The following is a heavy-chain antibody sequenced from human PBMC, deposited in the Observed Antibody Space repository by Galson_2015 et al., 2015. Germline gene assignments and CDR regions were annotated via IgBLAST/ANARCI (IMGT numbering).Heavy chain of an antibody. CDR1: GFTFSSYW. J-gene: IGHJ4*02. CDR3: ARVGRGYYYYLDY. Sequence: SLRLSCAASGFTFSSYWMNWVRRAPGKGLEWVANIEQDGSKKYYVDSVKGRFTISRDNAKNTLYLQMNSLRAEDKAVYYCARVGRGYYYYLDYWGQGTLVTVSS. D-gene: IGHD3-22*01. V-gene: IGHV3-7*03. CDR2: IEQDGSKK.